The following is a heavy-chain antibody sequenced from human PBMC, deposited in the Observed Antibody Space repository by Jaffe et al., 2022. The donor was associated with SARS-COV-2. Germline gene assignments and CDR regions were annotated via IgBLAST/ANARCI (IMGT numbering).Heavy chain of an antibody. CDR2: IYSGGST. Sequence: EVQLVESGGGLVQPGGSLRLSCAASGFTVSSNYMSWVRQAPGKGLEWVSVIYSGGSTYYADSVKGRFTISRDNSKNTLYLQMNSLRAEDTAVYYCARANYDILTGSSWFDPWGQGTLVTVSS. V-gene: IGHV3-66*02. CDR3: ARANYDILTGSSWFDP. D-gene: IGHD3-9*01. CDR1: GFTVSSNY. J-gene: IGHJ5*02.